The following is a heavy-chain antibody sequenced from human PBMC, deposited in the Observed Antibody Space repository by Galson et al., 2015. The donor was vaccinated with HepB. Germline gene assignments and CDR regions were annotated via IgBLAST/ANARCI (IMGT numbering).Heavy chain of an antibody. V-gene: IGHV1-18*01. Sequence: SVKVSCKASGYSFRNYGISWVRQAPGQGLEWMGWISFYNGNANYAQNIQGRVTITTDTSTTTAYMELKSLRSDDTAVYYCARARYSSSPPDYWGQGTLVSVSS. J-gene: IGHJ4*02. D-gene: IGHD6-6*01. CDR2: ISFYNGNA. CDR3: ARARYSSSPPDY. CDR1: GYSFRNYG.